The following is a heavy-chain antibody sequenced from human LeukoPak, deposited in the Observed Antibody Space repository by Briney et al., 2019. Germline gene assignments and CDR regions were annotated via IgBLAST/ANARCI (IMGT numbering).Heavy chain of an antibody. CDR2: ASHDEVGK. D-gene: IGHD4-17*01. CDR3: AKDRGYGEHEPFES. J-gene: IGHJ4*02. Sequence: GGSLRPSCVGSGFTFSDYAIHWVRQAPGKGLEWVAVASHDEVGKQFADSVKGRFTLSRDNSRDSVHLQMNRLRDEDTGVYYCAKDRGYGEHEPFESWGQGSLVAVSS. V-gene: IGHV3-30*18. CDR1: GFTFSDYA.